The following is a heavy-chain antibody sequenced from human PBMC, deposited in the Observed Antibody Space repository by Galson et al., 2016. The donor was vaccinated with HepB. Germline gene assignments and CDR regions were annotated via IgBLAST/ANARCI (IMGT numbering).Heavy chain of an antibody. CDR2: IDQDGNAR. D-gene: IGHD1-1*01. CDR3: ARWNFAFDS. CDR1: GFTFTTYY. J-gene: IGHJ4*02. Sequence: SLRVSCAASGFTFTTYYMGWVRQAPGQGLEWVANIDQDGNARFYVDSVKGRFTISRDNAKNSVSLQMDSLRVEDTAVYYCARWNFAFDSWGPGALVTVSS. V-gene: IGHV3-7*01.